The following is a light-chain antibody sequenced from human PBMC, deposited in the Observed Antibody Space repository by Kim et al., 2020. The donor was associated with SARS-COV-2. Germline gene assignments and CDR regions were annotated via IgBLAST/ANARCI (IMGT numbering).Light chain of an antibody. CDR3: QKYDSAPWT. CDR2: AAS. J-gene: IGKJ1*01. Sequence: DIQMTQSPSSLSASVGDGVTITCRASQGISSYLAWYQQKPGKVPELLIYAASALQSGVPSRFSGSGSGTDFTLTISSLQPEDVETYYCQKYDSAPWTFGQGTKVDIK. V-gene: IGKV1-27*01. CDR1: QGISSY.